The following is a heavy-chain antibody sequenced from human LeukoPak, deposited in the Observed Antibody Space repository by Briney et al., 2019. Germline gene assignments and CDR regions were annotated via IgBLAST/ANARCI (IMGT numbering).Heavy chain of an antibody. CDR2: ITSSGRTI. J-gene: IGHJ5*01. CDR1: GFTFGSYE. CDR3: ARESESSGWYDF. V-gene: IGHV3-48*03. Sequence: GGSLRLSCTPSGFTFGSYEMHWVRQAPGKGLEWVSYITSSGRTIYYANSVKGRFTISRDNSKNSLYLQMSSLRIEDTALYYCARESESSGWYDFWGQGTLVTVSS. D-gene: IGHD3-22*01.